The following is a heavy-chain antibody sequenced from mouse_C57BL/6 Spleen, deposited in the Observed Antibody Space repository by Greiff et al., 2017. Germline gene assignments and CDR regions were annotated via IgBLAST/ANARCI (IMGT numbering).Heavy chain of an antibody. J-gene: IGHJ3*01. Sequence: VQLQQPGPELVKPGASVKIPCKASGYTFTDYNMDWVKQSHGKSLEWIGNINPNNGGTIYNQKFKGKATLTVDKSSRTAYMELRSLTSEDTAVNYRARAYYGRSAWFAYWGQGTLVTVSA. V-gene: IGHV1-18*01. CDR3: ARAYYGRSAWFAY. CDR1: GYTFTDYN. CDR2: INPNNGGT. D-gene: IGHD1-1*01.